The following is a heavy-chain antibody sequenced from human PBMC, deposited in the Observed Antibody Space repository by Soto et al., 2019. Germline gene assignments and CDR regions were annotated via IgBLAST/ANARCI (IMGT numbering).Heavy chain of an antibody. CDR2: INAGNGNT. CDR1: GYTFTRYA. Sequence: ASVKVSCKASGYTFTRYAMHWVRQAPGQRLEWMGWINAGNGNTKYSQKFQGRVTITRDTSASTAYMELSSLRSEDTAVYYCARDWHCSSTSCYAAFNYWGQGTLVTVSS. CDR3: ARDWHCSSTSCYAAFNY. V-gene: IGHV1-3*01. D-gene: IGHD2-2*01. J-gene: IGHJ4*02.